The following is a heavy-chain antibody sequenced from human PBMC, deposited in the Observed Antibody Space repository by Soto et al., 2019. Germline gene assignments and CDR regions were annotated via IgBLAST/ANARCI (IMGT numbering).Heavy chain of an antibody. V-gene: IGHV3-33*01. D-gene: IGHD5-12*01. Sequence: PGGSLRLSCAASGFTFSSYGMHWVRQAPGKGLEWVAVIWYDGSNKYYADSVKGRFTISRDNSKNTLYLQMNSLRAEDTAVYYCARALNSGYDNYYYYGMDVWGQGTTVTVSS. CDR2: IWYDGSNK. CDR3: ARALNSGYDNYYYYGMDV. J-gene: IGHJ6*02. CDR1: GFTFSSYG.